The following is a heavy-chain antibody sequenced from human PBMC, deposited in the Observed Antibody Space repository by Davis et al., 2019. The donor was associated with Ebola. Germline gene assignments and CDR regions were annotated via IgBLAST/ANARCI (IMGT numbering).Heavy chain of an antibody. J-gene: IGHJ4*02. V-gene: IGHV3-30*02. CDR3: TTVLRRLRFLEWLVDY. D-gene: IGHD3-3*01. Sequence: PGGSLRLSCAASGFTFSSYGMHWVRQAPGKGLEWVAFIRYDGSNKYYADSVKGRFTISRDNSKNTLYLQMNSLKTEDTAVYYCTTVLRRLRFLEWLVDYWGQGTLVTVSS. CDR1: GFTFSSYG. CDR2: IRYDGSNK.